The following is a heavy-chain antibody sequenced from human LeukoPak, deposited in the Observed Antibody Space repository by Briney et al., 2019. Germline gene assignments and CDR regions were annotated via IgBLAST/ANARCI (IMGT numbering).Heavy chain of an antibody. Sequence: GESLRLSCAASGFTFSSYSMNLVRQAPGKGLEWVSSISSSSSYIYYADSVKGRFTISRDNAKNSLYLQMNSLRAEDTAVYYCARDVHSSSSDFDYWGQGTLVTVSS. J-gene: IGHJ4*02. D-gene: IGHD6-6*01. CDR3: ARDVHSSSSDFDY. CDR2: ISSSSSYI. V-gene: IGHV3-21*01. CDR1: GFTFSSYS.